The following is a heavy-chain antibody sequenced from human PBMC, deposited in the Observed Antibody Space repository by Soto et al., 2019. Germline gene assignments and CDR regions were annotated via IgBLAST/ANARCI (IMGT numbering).Heavy chain of an antibody. V-gene: IGHV4-30-2*01. D-gene: IGHD2-2*01. Sequence: SETLSLTCAVSGGSISSGGYSWSWIRQPPGKGLEWIGYIYHSGSTYYNPSLKSRVTISVDRSKNQFSLKLSSVTAADTAVYYCARETRYCSSTSCYAHSDYWGQGTLVTVSS. CDR1: GGSISSGGYS. CDR3: ARETRYCSSTSCYAHSDY. CDR2: IYHSGST. J-gene: IGHJ4*02.